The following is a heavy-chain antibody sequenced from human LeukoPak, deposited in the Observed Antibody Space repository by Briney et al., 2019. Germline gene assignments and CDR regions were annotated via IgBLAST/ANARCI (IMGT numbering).Heavy chain of an antibody. CDR3: AREESWNYGDYREFDP. D-gene: IGHD4-17*01. V-gene: IGHV6-1*01. Sequence: SQTLSLTFAISGDSVSSNSAAWNWIRQSPSRGLEWLGRTYYRSKWYNDYAVSVKSRITINPDTSKNQFSLQLNSVTPEDTAVYYCAREESWNYGDYREFDPWGQGTLVTVSS. J-gene: IGHJ5*02. CDR1: GDSVSSNSAA. CDR2: TYYRSKWYN.